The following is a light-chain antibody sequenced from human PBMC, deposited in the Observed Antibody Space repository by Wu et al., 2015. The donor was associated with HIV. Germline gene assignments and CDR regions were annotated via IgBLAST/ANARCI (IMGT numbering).Light chain of an antibody. CDR3: QQYNSYWT. CDR2: KAS. CDR1: LSISDS. Sequence: DIQMTQSPSTLSASVGDRVTITCRASLSISDSLAWYQQKPGKVPKLLIYKASALESGVPSRFSGSGSDTEFTLTINSLQSDDFATYYCQQYNSYWTFGQGTKVEVK. V-gene: IGKV1-5*03. J-gene: IGKJ1*01.